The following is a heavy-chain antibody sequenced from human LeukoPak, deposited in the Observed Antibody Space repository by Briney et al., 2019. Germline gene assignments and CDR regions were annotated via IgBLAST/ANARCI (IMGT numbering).Heavy chain of an antibody. CDR3: ARHRYGYVWGSSDVPSTHYYYYGMDV. Sequence: GESLQISCKGSGYTFITYWIGWVRQMPGKGLEWMGIIYPGDSDISYSPSFQGQVTISADKSISTAYLQWSSLKASDTAMYYCARHRYGYVWGSSDVPSTHYYYYGMDVWGQGTTVTVSS. V-gene: IGHV5-51*01. CDR2: IYPGDSDI. J-gene: IGHJ6*02. D-gene: IGHD3-16*01. CDR1: GYTFITYW.